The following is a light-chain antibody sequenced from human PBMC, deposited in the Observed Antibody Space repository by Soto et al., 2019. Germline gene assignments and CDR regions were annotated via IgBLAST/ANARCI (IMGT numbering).Light chain of an antibody. J-gene: IGLJ2*01. CDR2: KDS. CDR1: VLAKKY. Sequence: SYELTQPSSVSVSPGQTARITCSGDVLAKKYARWFQQKPGQAPVLVIYKDSERPSGIPERFSGSSSGTTDTLTISGAQVEDEADYYCYSAADNKGVFGGGTKLTVL. V-gene: IGLV3-27*01. CDR3: YSAADNKGV.